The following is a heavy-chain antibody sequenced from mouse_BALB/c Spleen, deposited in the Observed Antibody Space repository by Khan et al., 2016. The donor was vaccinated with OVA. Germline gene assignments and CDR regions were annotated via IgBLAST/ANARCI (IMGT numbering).Heavy chain of an antibody. CDR3: ARGGSSGPAWFAY. V-gene: IGHV3-6*02. J-gene: IGHJ3*01. CDR1: GYSITSGYY. Sequence: EVQLQESGLGLVKPSQSLSLTCSVTGYSITSGYYWNWIRQFPGNKLEWMGYIRYDGSNNYNPSLKNRISITRDTSKNQFFLKLNSVTTEDTATXYCARGGSSGPAWFAYWGQGTLVTVSA. CDR2: IRYDGSN. D-gene: IGHD3-1*01.